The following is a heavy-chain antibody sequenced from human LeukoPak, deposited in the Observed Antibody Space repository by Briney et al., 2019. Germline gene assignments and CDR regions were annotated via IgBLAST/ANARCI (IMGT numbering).Heavy chain of an antibody. D-gene: IGHD2-21*02. V-gene: IGHV1-2*06. CDR1: GYTFTGYY. Sequence: ASVKVSCKASGYTFTGYYMHWVRQAPGQGLEWMGRINPNSGGTNYAQKFQGRVTMTRDTSISTAYMELSRLRSDDTAVYYCSREFPFCGADCFSGVFDIWGQGTMVTVS. J-gene: IGHJ3*02. CDR3: SREFPFCGADCFSGVFDI. CDR2: INPNSGGT.